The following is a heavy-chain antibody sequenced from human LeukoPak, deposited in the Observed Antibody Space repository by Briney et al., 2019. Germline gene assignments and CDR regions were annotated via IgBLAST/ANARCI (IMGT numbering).Heavy chain of an antibody. J-gene: IGHJ4*02. V-gene: IGHV4-39*07. D-gene: IGHD3-16*02. CDR3: ARDAYDYVWGSYRYRSKYFDY. CDR1: GGSISSSSYY. CDR2: IYYSGST. Sequence: PSETLSLTCTVSGGSISSSSYYWGWIRQPPGKGLEWIGSIYYSGSTYYNPSLKSRVTISVDTSKNQFSLKLSSVTAADTAVYYCARDAYDYVWGSYRYRSKYFDYWGQGTLVTVSS.